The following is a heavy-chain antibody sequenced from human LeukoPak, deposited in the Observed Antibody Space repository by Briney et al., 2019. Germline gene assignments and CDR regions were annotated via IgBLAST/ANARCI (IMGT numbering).Heavy chain of an antibody. D-gene: IGHD3-22*01. CDR3: ARVGSGSYFDY. Sequence: AGGSLRLSCAASGFTFSSYSMNWVRQAPGKGLEWVSSISSSSYIYYADSVKGRFTISRDNAKNSLYLQMNSLRAEDTALYYCARVGSGSYFDYWGQGTLVTVSS. CDR2: ISSSSYI. CDR1: GFTFSSYS. J-gene: IGHJ4*02. V-gene: IGHV3-21*04.